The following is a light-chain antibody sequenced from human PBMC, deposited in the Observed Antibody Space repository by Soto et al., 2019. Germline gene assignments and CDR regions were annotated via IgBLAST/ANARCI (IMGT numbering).Light chain of an antibody. CDR2: DTS. J-gene: IGLJ3*02. CDR3: LLSYSGSWV. V-gene: IGLV7-46*01. Sequence: QAVVTQEPSLTVSPGGTVTLTCGSSTGAVTSGHYPYWFQQKPGQPPRILIYDTSNKHSWTPARFSGSLLGGKAALTLSGAQPEDEAEYYCLLSYSGSWVFGGGTKLTVL. CDR1: TGAVTSGHY.